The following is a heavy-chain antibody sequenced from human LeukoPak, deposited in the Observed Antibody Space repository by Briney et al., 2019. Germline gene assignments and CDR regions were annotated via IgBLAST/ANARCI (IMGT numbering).Heavy chain of an antibody. Sequence: PGGSLRLSCAASGFTFSSYAMSWVRQAPGKGLEWVSDINGSGGSTYYADSVKGRFTISRDNSKNTLYLQMNSLRAEDTAVYYCARDGIDSSSGISYYYYMAVWGKGTTVTISS. CDR1: GFTFSSYA. J-gene: IGHJ6*03. CDR2: INGSGGST. CDR3: ARDGIDSSSGISYYYYMAV. V-gene: IGHV3-23*01. D-gene: IGHD3-22*01.